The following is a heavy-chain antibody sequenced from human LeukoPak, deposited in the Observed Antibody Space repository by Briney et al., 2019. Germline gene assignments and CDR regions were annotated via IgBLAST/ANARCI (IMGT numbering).Heavy chain of an antibody. CDR2: IYYTGST. CDR1: GGSISSSY. D-gene: IGHD6-19*01. J-gene: IGHJ3*02. Sequence: PSETLSLTCTVSGGSISSSYWSWIRQPPGKGLEWIGYIYYTGSTTYNPSLKSRVTISVDTSKTQFSLKLSSVTAADTAVYYCARGDIAVAGGAFDIWGQGTMVTVSS. V-gene: IGHV4-59*01. CDR3: ARGDIAVAGGAFDI.